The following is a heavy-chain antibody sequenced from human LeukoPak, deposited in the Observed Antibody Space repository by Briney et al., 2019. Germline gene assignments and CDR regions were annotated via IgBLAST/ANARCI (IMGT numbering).Heavy chain of an antibody. D-gene: IGHD6-19*01. J-gene: IGHJ5*02. CDR3: ARQSTSRPIAVADT. CDR1: GYRFTSYW. V-gene: IGHV5-51*01. CDR2: IYPDDSDT. Sequence: GESLKISCKGSGYRFTSYWIGWVRQMPGKGLEWMGLIYPDDSDTRYSPSFQGQVTISADKSISTAYLQWSSLKASDTAMYYCARQSTSRPIAVADTWGQGTLVTVSS.